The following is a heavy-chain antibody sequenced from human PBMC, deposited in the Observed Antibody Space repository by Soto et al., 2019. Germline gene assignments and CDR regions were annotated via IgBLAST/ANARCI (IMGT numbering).Heavy chain of an antibody. V-gene: IGHV3-30*18. CDR1: VFTFSTYG. CDR2: MSYDGTKE. J-gene: IGHJ4*02. Sequence: WWSLRLSCSASVFTFSTYGMHWFRQAPGKGLEWVAAMSYDGTKEYYVDSVKGRFTISRDNSRNTLFLQLNSLRAEDTAVYYCAKEYGSTWIDHWGQGTLVTVSS. D-gene: IGHD6-13*01. CDR3: AKEYGSTWIDH.